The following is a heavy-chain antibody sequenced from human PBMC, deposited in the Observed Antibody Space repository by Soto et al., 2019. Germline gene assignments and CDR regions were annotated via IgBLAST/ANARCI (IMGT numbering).Heavy chain of an antibody. Sequence: PGGSLRLSCAASGFTFTTFSSYWMHWVRQTPGQGLVWVSRINGDGSRATYADSVKGRFTISRDNARNTLYLQMDSLRAEDTAMYYCATSGVDSRFYFDCWGQGTPVTVSS. CDR1: GFTFTTFSSYW. CDR3: ATSGVDSRFYFDC. V-gene: IGHV3-74*01. CDR2: INGDGSRA. J-gene: IGHJ4*02. D-gene: IGHD3-10*01.